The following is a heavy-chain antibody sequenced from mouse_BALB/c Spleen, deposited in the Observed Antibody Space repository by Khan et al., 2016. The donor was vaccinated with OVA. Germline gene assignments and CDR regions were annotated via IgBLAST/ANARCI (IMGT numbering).Heavy chain of an antibody. V-gene: IGHV3-2*02. CDR3: ARDYGGDFAY. Sequence: EVQLQESGPGLVKPSQSLSLTCTASGFSITSYYACYFLQQLPGNILWFAAFISCGGNTNYNPSLKSRITITRDTSKNHFFLQLSYVTSEDTATYYCARDYGGDFAYWGHGTILTVSS. CDR1: GFSITSYYA. CDR2: ISCGGNT. D-gene: IGHD1-1*02. J-gene: IGHJ2*01.